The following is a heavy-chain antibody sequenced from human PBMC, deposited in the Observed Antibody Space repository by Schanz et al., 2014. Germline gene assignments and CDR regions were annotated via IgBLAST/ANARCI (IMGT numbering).Heavy chain of an antibody. J-gene: IGHJ6*02. Sequence: QVQLAQSGVEVKRPGASVRVSCKASGYSFTDYAIHWVRQAPGQGLEWMGWISGYNGDTNYAPKFQDRVTMTTDTSTGITSLELRNLKSDDTAVYYCVRDAGWAFGDYHGMDVWGQGTSVTVSS. CDR2: ISGYNGDT. D-gene: IGHD3-10*01. CDR1: GYSFTDYA. V-gene: IGHV1-18*01. CDR3: VRDAGWAFGDYHGMDV.